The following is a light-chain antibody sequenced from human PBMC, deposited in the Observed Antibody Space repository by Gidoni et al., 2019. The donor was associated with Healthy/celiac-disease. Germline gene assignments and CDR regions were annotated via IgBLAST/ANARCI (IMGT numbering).Light chain of an antibody. CDR1: SSDVGGYNY. Sequence: QSALTQPASVSGSPGQSITISCTGTSSDVGGYNYVSWYQQHPGKAPKLMIYDVSNRPSGVSNRVSGSKSGNTASLTISGLQAEDEADYYCSSYTSSSTLVLFGGGTKLTVL. J-gene: IGLJ2*01. CDR2: DVS. V-gene: IGLV2-14*01. CDR3: SSYTSSSTLVL.